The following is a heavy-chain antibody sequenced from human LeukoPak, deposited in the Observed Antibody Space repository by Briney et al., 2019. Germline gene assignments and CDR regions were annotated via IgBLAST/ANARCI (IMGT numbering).Heavy chain of an antibody. CDR2: IYYSGST. D-gene: IGHD5-18*01. J-gene: IGHJ6*03. Sequence: SETLSLACTVSGGSISSSSFYWGWIRQPPGKGLEYIGSIYYSGSTYYNPSLKSRVTISVETSKNQFSLKLSSVTAADTAVYYCARDTAMVNYYYYMDVWGKGTTVTVSS. V-gene: IGHV4-39*07. CDR3: ARDTAMVNYYYYMDV. CDR1: GGSISSSSFY.